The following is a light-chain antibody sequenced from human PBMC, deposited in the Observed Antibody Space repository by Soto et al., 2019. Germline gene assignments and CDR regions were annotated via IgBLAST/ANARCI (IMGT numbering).Light chain of an antibody. CDR2: VKSDGSH. CDR1: RGHGNYV. Sequence: QLVLTQSPSASASLGASVKLTCTLSRGHGNYVIAWHQQQPEKGPRYLMKVKSDGSHSKGDGIPDRFSGSSSGAERYLAISSLQSEDEADYYCQTWDTGIVVFGGGTKVTVL. V-gene: IGLV4-69*01. CDR3: QTWDTGIVV. J-gene: IGLJ2*01.